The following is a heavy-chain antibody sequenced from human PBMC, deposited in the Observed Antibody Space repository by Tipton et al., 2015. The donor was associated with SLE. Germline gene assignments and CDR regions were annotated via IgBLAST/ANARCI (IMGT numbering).Heavy chain of an antibody. CDR2: IHHSGRT. D-gene: IGHD1-26*01. Sequence: TLSLTCTVSGGSISSYYWSWIRQPPGKGLEWIGYIHHSGRTDYNPSLRSRGTISRDTSKNQFSLNVNSVTAADTAVYYCARQHSGGATDTWGQGTLVTVSS. V-gene: IGHV4-59*12. CDR1: GGSISSYY. J-gene: IGHJ5*02. CDR3: ARQHSGGATDT.